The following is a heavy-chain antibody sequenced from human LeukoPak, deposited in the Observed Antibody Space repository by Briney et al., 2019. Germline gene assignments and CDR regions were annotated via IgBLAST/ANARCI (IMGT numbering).Heavy chain of an antibody. D-gene: IGHD6-19*01. CDR1: GDSITTRTYY. V-gene: IGHV4-39*01. Sequence: SETLSLTCTVSGDSITTRTYYWAWIRQPPGKGLEWIGSIYYGESTHYNPSLKSRVTISLDTSKNQFSLRVSSVTAADTAVYYCARQDMAVAGTGYFDYWGQGTLVTVSS. CDR2: IYYGEST. J-gene: IGHJ4*02. CDR3: ARQDMAVAGTGYFDY.